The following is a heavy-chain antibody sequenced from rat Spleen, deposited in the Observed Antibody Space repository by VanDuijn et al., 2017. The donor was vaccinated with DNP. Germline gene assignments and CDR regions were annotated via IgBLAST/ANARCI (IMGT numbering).Heavy chain of an antibody. J-gene: IGHJ2*01. CDR1: GFTFSAYY. CDR2: IGSPAYAP. D-gene: IGHD1-6*01. CDR3: ARHGYYGYNYFDY. V-gene: IGHV5-25*01. Sequence: EVQLVESGGGLVQPGRSLKLSCAASGFTFSAYYMAWVRQAPAKGLEWVAYIGSPAYAPYYTDSVKGRFAISRDNAKSTLYLQMNSLRSEDMATYYCARHGYYGYNYFDYWGRGVMVTVSS.